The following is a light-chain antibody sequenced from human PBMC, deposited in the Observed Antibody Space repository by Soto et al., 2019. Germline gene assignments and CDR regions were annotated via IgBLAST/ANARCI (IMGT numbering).Light chain of an antibody. CDR2: AAS. Sequence: EIVLTQSPGTLSLSPGERATLSCRASQSVSSSYLAWYQQKPGPAPRLLIYAASSRATSIPDRFSGSGSGTDFTLTISLLAAEDFAVYYYQQYGSSPWAFGQGTKMEIK. V-gene: IGKV3-20*01. CDR1: QSVSSSY. J-gene: IGKJ1*01. CDR3: QQYGSSPWA.